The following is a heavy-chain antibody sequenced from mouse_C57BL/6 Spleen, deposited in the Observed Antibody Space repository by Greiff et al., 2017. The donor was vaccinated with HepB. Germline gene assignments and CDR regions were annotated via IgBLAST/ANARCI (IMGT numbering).Heavy chain of an antibody. CDR2: IHPNSGST. CDR3: ARTYYSNYGRAMDY. Sequence: QVQLQQPGAELVKPGASVKLSCKASGYTFTSYWMHWVKQRPGQGLEWIGMIHPNSGSTNYNEKFKSKATLTVDKSSSTAYMQLSSLTSEDSAVYYCARTYYSNYGRAMDYWGQGTSVTVSS. CDR1: GYTFTSYW. V-gene: IGHV1-64*01. D-gene: IGHD2-5*01. J-gene: IGHJ4*01.